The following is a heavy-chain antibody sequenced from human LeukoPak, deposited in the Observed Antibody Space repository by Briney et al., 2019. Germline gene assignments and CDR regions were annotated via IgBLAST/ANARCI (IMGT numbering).Heavy chain of an antibody. V-gene: IGHV4-34*01. J-gene: IGHJ2*01. D-gene: IGHD6-13*01. CDR3: ARHPLYRSSYSSSWPYWYFDL. Sequence: SETLSLTCAVYGGSFSGYYWSWIRQPPGKGLEWIGEINHSGSTNYNPSLKSRVTISVDTSKNQFSLKLSSVTAADTAVYYCARHPLYRSSYSSSWPYWYFDLWGRGTLVTVSS. CDR1: GGSFSGYY. CDR2: INHSGST.